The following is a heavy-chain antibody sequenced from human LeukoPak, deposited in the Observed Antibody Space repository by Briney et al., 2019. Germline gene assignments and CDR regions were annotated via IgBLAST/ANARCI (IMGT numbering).Heavy chain of an antibody. J-gene: IGHJ4*02. D-gene: IGHD3-16*01. Sequence: SETLSLTCAVYGGSFSGYYWSWIRQPPGKGLEWIGEINHSGSTNYNPSLKSRVTISVDTSKNQFSLKLSSVTAADTAVYYCVRGITLDYWGQGTLVTVSS. CDR3: VRGITLDY. V-gene: IGHV4-34*01. CDR2: INHSGST. CDR1: GGSFSGYY.